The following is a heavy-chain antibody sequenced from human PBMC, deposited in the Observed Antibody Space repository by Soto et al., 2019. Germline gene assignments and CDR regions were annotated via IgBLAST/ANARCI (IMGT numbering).Heavy chain of an antibody. V-gene: IGHV3-21*01. CDR3: ARFGYTTEAH. J-gene: IGHJ4*02. CDR2: ISRSSSYI. CDR1: GFTFSSYT. D-gene: IGHD5-18*01. Sequence: GGSLRLSCAASGFTFSSYTMIWVRHAPGKGPEWVSSISRSSSYIYYADSVKGRFTISRDNAKNSLYLQMNSLRAEDTAVYYCARFGYTTEAHWGQGTLVTVSS.